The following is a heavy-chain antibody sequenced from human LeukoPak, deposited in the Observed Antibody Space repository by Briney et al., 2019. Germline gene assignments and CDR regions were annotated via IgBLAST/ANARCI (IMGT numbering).Heavy chain of an antibody. D-gene: IGHD5-18*01. CDR3: ARHSSQTRYSYSGLDYYYGMDV. J-gene: IGHJ6*02. CDR2: IYPGDSDT. CDR1: GYSFTSYW. V-gene: IGHV5-51*01. Sequence: GESLKISCKGSGYSFTSYWIGWVRQMPGKGLEWMGIIYPGDSDTRYSPSFQGQVTISADKSISTAYLQWSSLKASDTAMYYCARHSSQTRYSYSGLDYYYGMDVWGQGTTVTVSS.